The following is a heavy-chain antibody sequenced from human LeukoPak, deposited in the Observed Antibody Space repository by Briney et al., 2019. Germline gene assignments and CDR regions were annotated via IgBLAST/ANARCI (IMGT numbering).Heavy chain of an antibody. V-gene: IGHV1-69*13. Sequence: ASVKVSCKASGGTFSSYAISWVRRAPGQGLEWMGGIIPIFGTANYAQKFQGRVTITADESTSTAYMELSSLRSEDTAVYYCARGPLVPSGDYYFDYWGQGTLVTVSS. CDR3: ARGPLVPSGDYYFDY. CDR1: GGTFSSYA. CDR2: IIPIFGTA. D-gene: IGHD6-13*01. J-gene: IGHJ4*02.